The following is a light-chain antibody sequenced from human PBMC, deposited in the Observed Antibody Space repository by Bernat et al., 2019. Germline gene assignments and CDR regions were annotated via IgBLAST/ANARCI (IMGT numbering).Light chain of an antibody. CDR1: NIGTKG. V-gene: IGLV3-21*04. CDR2: SQN. CDR3: QVWDSGTDHYV. Sequence: SYVLSQPASVLVAPRETARITCGGNNIGTKGVHWYQQRPGQAPVLVISSQNDRPSGIPERFSGSNSGDTATLTISGVEAGDEADYYCQVWDSGTDHYVFGSGTKVTVL. J-gene: IGLJ1*01.